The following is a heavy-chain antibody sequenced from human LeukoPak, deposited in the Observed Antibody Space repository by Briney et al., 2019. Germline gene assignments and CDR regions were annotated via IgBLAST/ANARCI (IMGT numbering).Heavy chain of an antibody. CDR2: IYTSGST. CDR1: GGSISRYY. CDR3: ARLYGSGSSGYYYYYMDV. J-gene: IGHJ6*03. V-gene: IGHV4-4*07. Sequence: SETLSLTCTVSGGSISRYYWSWIRQPAGKGLEWIGRIYTSGSTNYNPSLKSRVTMSVDTSKNQFSLKLSSVTAADTAVYYCARLYGSGSSGYYYYYMDVWGKGTTVTVSS. D-gene: IGHD3-10*01.